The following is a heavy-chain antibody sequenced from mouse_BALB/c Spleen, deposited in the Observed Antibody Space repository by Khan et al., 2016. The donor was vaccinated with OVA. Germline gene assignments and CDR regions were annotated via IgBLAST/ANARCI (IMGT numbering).Heavy chain of an antibody. J-gene: IGHJ3*01. V-gene: IGHV1-4*01. CDR3: VRDGAYHRNDGWFAY. Sequence: QVQLKESGAELARPGASVKMSCKASGYTFTSYTIHWIKKRPGQGLEWIGYINPSNGYTNYNQKLKDKATLTTDKSSTKAYLQLSSLTSDDSAVYNCVRDGAYHRNDGWFAYWGQGTLVTVSA. D-gene: IGHD2-14*01. CDR2: INPSNGYT. CDR1: GYTFTSYT.